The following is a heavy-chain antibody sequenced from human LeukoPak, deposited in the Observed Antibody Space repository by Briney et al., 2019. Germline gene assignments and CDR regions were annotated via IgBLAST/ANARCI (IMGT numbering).Heavy chain of an antibody. D-gene: IGHD6-13*01. V-gene: IGHV3-7*01. CDR1: GFTFSSYW. J-gene: IGHJ4*02. CDR2: IKQDGSEK. CDR3: ARDRPPYSSSWSRRLTGASYYFDY. Sequence: GGSLRLSCAASGFTFSSYWMSWVRQAPGKGLEWVANIKQDGSEKYYVDSVKGRFTVPRDNAKNSLYLQMNSLRAEDTAVYYCARDRPPYSSSWSRRLTGASYYFDYWGQGTLVTVSS.